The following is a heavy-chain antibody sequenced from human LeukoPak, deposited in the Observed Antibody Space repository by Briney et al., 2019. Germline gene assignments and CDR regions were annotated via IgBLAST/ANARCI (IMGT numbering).Heavy chain of an antibody. V-gene: IGHV3-30-3*01. CDR2: ISHDGGTN. J-gene: IGHJ4*02. D-gene: IGHD2-21*02. Sequence: QPGGSLRLSCAASGFTFSRYVMHWVRQAPGKGLELVAAISHDGGTNFCADSVKGRFTVSRDNSKNTLYLQMDSLSAEDTAVYYCAKGMPFCGNDCHWIDCWGQGTLVTVSS. CDR3: AKGMPFCGNDCHWIDC. CDR1: GFTFSRYV.